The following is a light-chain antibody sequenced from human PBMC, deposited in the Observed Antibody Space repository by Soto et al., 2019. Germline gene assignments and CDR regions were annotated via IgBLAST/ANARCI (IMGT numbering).Light chain of an antibody. CDR3: LQFDNSRT. CDR2: AAS. CDR1: QTVRGAF. Sequence: IVLTQSPATLSLSPGVTGTVSCRASQTVRGAFLAWYQQRPGQAPRLLIYAASTRATGVPDRFSGSGSGTEFTLTISGLEPEDFAVYYCLQFDNSRTFGQGTKVEIK. V-gene: IGKV3-20*01. J-gene: IGKJ1*01.